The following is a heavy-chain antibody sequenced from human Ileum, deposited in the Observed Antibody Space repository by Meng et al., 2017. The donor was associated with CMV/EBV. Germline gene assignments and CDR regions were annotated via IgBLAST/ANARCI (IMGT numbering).Heavy chain of an antibody. Sequence: SGFTFRDYYMSWIRQAPGKGLEWVSYIVDTGSNMYYADSVKGRFTISRDNAKNSLYLQMNSLRAEDTAVYYCVRDRDIQTGPYYFDYWGQGTLVTVSS. V-gene: IGHV3-11*04. CDR1: GFTFRDYY. J-gene: IGHJ4*02. CDR3: VRDRDIQTGPYYFDY. D-gene: IGHD3-9*01. CDR2: IVDTGSNM.